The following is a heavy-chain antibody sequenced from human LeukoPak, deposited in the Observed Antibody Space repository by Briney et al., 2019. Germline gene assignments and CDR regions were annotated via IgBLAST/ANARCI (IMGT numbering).Heavy chain of an antibody. Sequence: SETLSLTCTVSGASINNNFWIWIRRPPGKGLEWIGYIYSSGSANYNPSLKSRVIISGDTSKNQISLNLTSVTAADTAVYFCARHRDYYDTWGHGTLVTVSS. CDR3: ARHRDYYDT. J-gene: IGHJ4*01. CDR1: GASINNNF. V-gene: IGHV4-59*08. D-gene: IGHD3-22*01. CDR2: IYSSGSA.